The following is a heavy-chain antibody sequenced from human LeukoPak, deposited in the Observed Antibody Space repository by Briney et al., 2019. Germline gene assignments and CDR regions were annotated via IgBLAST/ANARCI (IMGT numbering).Heavy chain of an antibody. D-gene: IGHD2-21*02. J-gene: IGHJ4*02. CDR2: ISGSGGSA. CDR3: ATLPPACGGDCYSPD. V-gene: IGHV3-23*01. CDR1: GFTFSSYA. Sequence: GGSLRLSCAASGFTFSSYAMSWVRQAPGKGLEWVSAISGSGGSAYYADSVKGRFTISRDNSKNTLYLQMNSLRAEDTAVYYCATLPPACGGDCYSPDWGQGTLVTVSS.